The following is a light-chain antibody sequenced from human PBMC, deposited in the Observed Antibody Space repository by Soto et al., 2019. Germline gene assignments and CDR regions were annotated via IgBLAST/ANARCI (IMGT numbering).Light chain of an antibody. V-gene: IGLV2-18*02. CDR2: EVT. CDR1: SSDVGSYNR. Sequence: QSALTQPPSVSGSPGQSVTISCTGTSSDVGSYNRVSWYQQPPGTAPKLMIYEVTNRPSGVPDRFSGTKSGNTASLTISGLQAEDEADYYCRSYTTDTTLVFGGGTKVTVL. CDR3: RSYTTDTTLV. J-gene: IGLJ2*01.